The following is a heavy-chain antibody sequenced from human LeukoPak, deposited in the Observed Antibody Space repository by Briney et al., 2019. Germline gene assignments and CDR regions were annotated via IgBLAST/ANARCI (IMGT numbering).Heavy chain of an antibody. CDR2: INQDGSQK. CDR3: ARLKDDVTKLDY. D-gene: IGHD2-8*01. V-gene: IGHV3-7*01. CDR1: GFTFSTYW. J-gene: IGHJ4*02. Sequence: PGESLSLSCAASGFTFSTYWMSWVRQAPGKGLEWVANINQDGSQKRYVDSVQGRFTISRDNTKNSLFLQMNSLRAEDTAVYYCARLKDDVTKLDYWGQGTLATVSS.